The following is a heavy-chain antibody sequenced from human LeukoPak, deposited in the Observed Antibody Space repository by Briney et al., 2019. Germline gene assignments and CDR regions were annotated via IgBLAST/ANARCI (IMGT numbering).Heavy chain of an antibody. J-gene: IGHJ4*02. CDR3: AKDRGAYDAFDH. V-gene: IGHV3-23*01. D-gene: IGHD3-22*01. Sequence: QPGGSLRLSCAASGFTFSNYVMTWVRQAPGKGLEWVSSISGGGSSTFYADSVKGRFTISRDNSKNTLSLQMNSLRAEDTAVYYCAKDRGAYDAFDHWGQGTLVTVSS. CDR2: ISGGGSST. CDR1: GFTFSNYV.